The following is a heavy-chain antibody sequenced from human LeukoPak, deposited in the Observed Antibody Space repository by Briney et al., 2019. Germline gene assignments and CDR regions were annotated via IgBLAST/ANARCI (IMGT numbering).Heavy chain of an antibody. V-gene: IGHV3-66*01. J-gene: IGHJ4*02. CDR2: IYSGGST. D-gene: IGHD3-10*01. CDR3: ARGVTYGSGSDY. CDR1: GFTVSSNY. Sequence: GGSLRLSCAASGFTVSSNYMSWVRQAPGEGLEWVSVIYSGGSTYYADSVKGRFTISRDNSKNTLYLQMNSLRAEDAAVYYCARGVTYGSGSDYWGQGTLVTVSS.